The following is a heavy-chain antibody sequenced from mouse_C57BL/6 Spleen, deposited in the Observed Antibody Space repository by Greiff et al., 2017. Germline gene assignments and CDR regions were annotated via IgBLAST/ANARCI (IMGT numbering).Heavy chain of an antibody. CDR3: ARRFYSNYEGYAMDY. CDR2: IWSGGST. V-gene: IGHV2-2*01. J-gene: IGHJ4*01. Sequence: QVQLKESGPGLVQPSQSLSITCTVSGFSLTSYGVHWVRQSPGKGLEWLGVIWSGGSTDYNAAFISRLSISKDNSKSQVFFKMNSLQADDTAIYYCARRFYSNYEGYAMDYWGQGTSVTVSS. D-gene: IGHD2-5*01. CDR1: GFSLTSYG.